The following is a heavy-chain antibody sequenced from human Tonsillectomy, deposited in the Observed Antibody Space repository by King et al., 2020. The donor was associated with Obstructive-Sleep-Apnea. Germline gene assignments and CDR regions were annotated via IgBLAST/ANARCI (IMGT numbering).Heavy chain of an antibody. J-gene: IGHJ4*02. V-gene: IGHV4-39*07. CDR3: GRDRPTAMGNFFDY. D-gene: IGHD5-18*01. Sequence: QLQLQESGPGLVKPSETLSLTCAVSGGSISSNSYYWGWIRQPPGKGLEWIGSIYYSGSTYDNPSLKSRVTISVDTSKNHFSLKLSSVTAADTAVYYCGRDRPTAMGNFFDYWGQGTLVTVSS. CDR1: GGSISSNSYY. CDR2: IYYSGST.